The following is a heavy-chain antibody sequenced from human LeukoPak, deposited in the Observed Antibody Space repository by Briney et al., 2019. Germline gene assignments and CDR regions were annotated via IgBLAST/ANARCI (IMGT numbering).Heavy chain of an antibody. V-gene: IGHV3-21*01. CDR1: GFTFSSYS. J-gene: IGHJ5*02. D-gene: IGHD2-15*01. CDR2: ISSSSSYI. CDR3: ARDYSYSTGGYWFDP. Sequence: GGSLRLSXAASGFTFSSYSMNWVRQAPGKGLEWVSSISSSSSYIYYADSVKGRFTISRDNAKNSLYLQMNSLRAEDTAVYYCARDYSYSTGGYWFDPWGQGTLVTVSS.